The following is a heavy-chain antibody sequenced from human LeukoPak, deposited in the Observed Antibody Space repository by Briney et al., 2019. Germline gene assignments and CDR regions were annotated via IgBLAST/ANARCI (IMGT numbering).Heavy chain of an antibody. CDR3: ARGGGSYYFEN. CDR1: GFNFSNYW. CDR2: IKYDGGTT. J-gene: IGHJ4*02. Sequence: GGSLTLPCAASGFNFSNYWMRWVRQAPGKGLEWGAEIKYDGGTTYYVDSVKGRFTISRDNAKNSLYLQMNSLRAEDTAVYYCARGGGSYYFENWCQGTLVTVTS. V-gene: IGHV3-7*01. D-gene: IGHD1-26*01.